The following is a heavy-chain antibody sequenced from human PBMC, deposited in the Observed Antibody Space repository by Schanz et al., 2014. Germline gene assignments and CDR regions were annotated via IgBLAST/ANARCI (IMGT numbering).Heavy chain of an antibody. V-gene: IGHV1-18*01. J-gene: IGHJ4*02. CDR1: GYTFTSYG. Sequence: QVQLVQSGAEVKKPGASVKVSCKASGYTFTSYGISWVRQAPGQGLEWMGWISPYNDNTNYAQKLQGRVTMTAETTTSTAYMEQRSLRSDDTAVEYCARDQSPYTNSSDVRYFDYWGQGTLVTVSS. CDR2: ISPYNDNT. D-gene: IGHD6-6*01. CDR3: ARDQSPYTNSSDVRYFDY.